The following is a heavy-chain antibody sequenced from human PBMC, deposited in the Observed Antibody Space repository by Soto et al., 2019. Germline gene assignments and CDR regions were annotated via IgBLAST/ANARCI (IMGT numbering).Heavy chain of an antibody. Sequence: SETLSLTCTVSGGSISSSSYYWGWIRQPPGKGLEWIGSIYYSGSTYYNPSLKSRVTISVATSKNQFSLKLSSVTAADTAVYYCASSAPRWYPTPSKYYFDYWGQGTLVTVSS. V-gene: IGHV4-39*01. J-gene: IGHJ4*02. CDR1: GGSISSSSYY. D-gene: IGHD2-15*01. CDR2: IYYSGST. CDR3: ASSAPRWYPTPSKYYFDY.